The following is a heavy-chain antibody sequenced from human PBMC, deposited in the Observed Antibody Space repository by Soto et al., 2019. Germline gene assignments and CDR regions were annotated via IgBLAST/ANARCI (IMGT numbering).Heavy chain of an antibody. V-gene: IGHV4-39*01. J-gene: IGHJ1*01. D-gene: IGHD3-22*01. CDR2: IYYSGST. Sequence: SETLSLTCTVSGGSISSSSYYWGWIRQPPGKGLEWIGSIYYSGSTYYNPSLKSRVTISVDTSKNQFSLKLSSVTAADTAVYYCARGSYYDSSGYPHAEYFQHWGQGTLVTVSS. CDR1: GGSISSSSYY. CDR3: ARGSYYDSSGYPHAEYFQH.